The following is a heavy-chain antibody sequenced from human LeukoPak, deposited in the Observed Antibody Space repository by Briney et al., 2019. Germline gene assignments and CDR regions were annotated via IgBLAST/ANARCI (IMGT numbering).Heavy chain of an antibody. D-gene: IGHD3-16*01. CDR3: ARHAFASPLDT. CDR1: GGSVSSYY. J-gene: IGHJ5*02. CDR2: IFHTGDS. Sequence: PSETLSLTCTVSGGSVSSYYWSWIRQPPGKGLEWIAYIFHTGDSNQNPSLKGRVSVSLDIPKNELSLKLSSVSAADTAVYYCARHAFASPLDTWGQGTVVIVSS. V-gene: IGHV4-59*08.